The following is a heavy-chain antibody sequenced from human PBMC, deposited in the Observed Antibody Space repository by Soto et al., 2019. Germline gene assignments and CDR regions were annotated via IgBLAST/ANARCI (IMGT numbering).Heavy chain of an antibody. CDR2: IIPIFGTA. D-gene: IGHD2-15*01. J-gene: IGHJ3*02. CDR3: AREGYCSGGSCSVLGAFDI. V-gene: IGHV1-69*13. CDR1: GGTFSSYA. Sequence: SVKVSCKASGGTFSSYAISWVRQAPGQGLEWMGGIIPIFGTANYAQKFQGRVTITADESTSTAYMELSSLRSEDTAVYYCAREGYCSGGSCSVLGAFDIWGKGTTVTVSS.